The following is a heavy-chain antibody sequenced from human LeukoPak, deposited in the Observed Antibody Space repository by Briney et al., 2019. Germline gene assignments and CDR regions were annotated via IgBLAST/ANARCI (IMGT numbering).Heavy chain of an antibody. CDR3: AREVYGSGTFGYYYYYYVDV. D-gene: IGHD3-10*01. V-gene: IGHV3-23*01. Sequence: GGSLRLSCAASGFTFSSYVMSWVRQAPGKGLEWVSTISDSGGSTYYADSVKGRFTISRDNSKNTLYLQMNSLRAEDTAVYYCAREVYGSGTFGYYYYYYVDVWGKGTTVTISS. CDR1: GFTFSSYV. CDR2: ISDSGGST. J-gene: IGHJ6*03.